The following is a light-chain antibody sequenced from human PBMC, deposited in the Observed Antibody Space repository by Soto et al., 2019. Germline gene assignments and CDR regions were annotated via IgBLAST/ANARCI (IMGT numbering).Light chain of an antibody. J-gene: IGLJ1*01. CDR1: SSDVGGYNY. Sequence: QSVLTQPASVSGSPGQSITVSCTGTSSDVGGYNYVSWYQQHPGKTPKLMIYDVSNRPSGVSNRFSGSKSGNTASLTISGLQAEDEGDYYCSSFTRSNTYVFGTGTKVTVL. V-gene: IGLV2-14*03. CDR3: SSFTRSNTYV. CDR2: DVS.